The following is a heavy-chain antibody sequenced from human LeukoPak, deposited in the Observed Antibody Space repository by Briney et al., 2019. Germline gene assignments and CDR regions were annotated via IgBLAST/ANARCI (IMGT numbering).Heavy chain of an antibody. J-gene: IGHJ4*02. V-gene: IGHV1-2*06. CDR3: ASKDSSGWYSVDY. Sequence: ASVKVSCKASGYTFTGYYMHWVRQAPGQGLEWMGRINPDNGGTNYAQKFQGRVTMTRDTSISTAYMELSRLRSDDTAVYYCASKDSSGWYSVDYWGQGTLVTVSS. D-gene: IGHD6-19*01. CDR2: INPDNGGT. CDR1: GYTFTGYY.